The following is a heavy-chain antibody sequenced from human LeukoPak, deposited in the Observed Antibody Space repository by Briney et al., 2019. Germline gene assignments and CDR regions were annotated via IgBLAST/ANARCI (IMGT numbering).Heavy chain of an antibody. CDR2: ISGSGGST. J-gene: IGHJ4*02. CDR3: AKDQSYYGSGGPDDY. D-gene: IGHD3-10*01. V-gene: IGHV3-23*01. CDR1: GFTFSSYA. Sequence: GGSLRLSCAVSGFTFSSYAMNWVRQPPGKGLEWVSVISGSGGSTHYADSVKGRFTISIDNSNNTLYLQMNSLRAEDTALYYCAKDQSYYGSGGPDDYWGQGTLVTVSS.